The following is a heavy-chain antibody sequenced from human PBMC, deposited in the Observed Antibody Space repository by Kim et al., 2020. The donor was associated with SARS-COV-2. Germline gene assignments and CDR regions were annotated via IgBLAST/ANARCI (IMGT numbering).Heavy chain of an antibody. V-gene: IGHV4-34*01. CDR2: INHSGST. Sequence: SETLSLTCAVYGGSFSGYYWSWIRQPPGKGLEWIGEINHSGSTNYNPSLKSRATISVDTSKKHFSLKLSSVTAADTAVYYCATGRYSSSCYGLGNWFDP. CDR3: ATGRYSSSCYGLGNWFDP. D-gene: IGHD6-13*01. CDR1: GGSFSGYY. J-gene: IGHJ5*02.